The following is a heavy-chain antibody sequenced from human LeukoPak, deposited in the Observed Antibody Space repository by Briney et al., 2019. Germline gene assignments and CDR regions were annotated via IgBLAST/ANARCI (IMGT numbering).Heavy chain of an antibody. CDR2: IYYSGTP. V-gene: IGHV4-39*01. CDR1: GGSISTSSYY. D-gene: IGHD3-22*01. Sequence: SQTLSLTCTVSGGSISTSSYYWGWIRQPPGKGLEWLGSIYYSGTPYHNPSLKSRVTMSVDTSKNQFSLKLTSVTAADTAVYYCARLLYDRSGYYYFDFWGQGTLVTVSS. CDR3: ARLLYDRSGYYYFDF. J-gene: IGHJ4*02.